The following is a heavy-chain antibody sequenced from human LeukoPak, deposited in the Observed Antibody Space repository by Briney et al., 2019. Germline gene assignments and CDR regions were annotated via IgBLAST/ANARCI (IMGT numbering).Heavy chain of an antibody. V-gene: IGHV3-66*04. Sequence: GGSLRLSCAASGSTVSSNYMSWVRQAPGKGLEWVSVIYSGGRTYYADSVKGRFTISRDNSKITLYLQMNSLRAEDTAVYYCARRGLDYYDSSGYYYSTWGQGTLVTVSS. CDR1: GSTVSSNY. J-gene: IGHJ5*02. CDR2: IYSGGRT. CDR3: ARRGLDYYDSSGYYYST. D-gene: IGHD3-22*01.